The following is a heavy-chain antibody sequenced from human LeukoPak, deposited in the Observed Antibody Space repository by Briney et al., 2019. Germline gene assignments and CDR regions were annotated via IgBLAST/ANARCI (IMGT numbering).Heavy chain of an antibody. D-gene: IGHD3-10*01. V-gene: IGHV3-30-3*01. CDR2: ISYDGSNK. CDR1: GFTFSSYA. Sequence: GGSLRLSCAASGFTFSSYAMHWVRQAPGKGLEWVAVISYDGSNKYYADSVKGRFTISRDNSKNTLYLQMNSLRAEDTAVYYCAKASYYGSGRDYWGQGTLVTVSS. CDR3: AKASYYGSGRDY. J-gene: IGHJ4*02.